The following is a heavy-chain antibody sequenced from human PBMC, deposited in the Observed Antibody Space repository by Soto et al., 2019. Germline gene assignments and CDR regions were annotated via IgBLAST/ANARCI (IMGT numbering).Heavy chain of an antibody. D-gene: IGHD3-3*01. Sequence: QPGGSLRLSCAASGFTFSSYGMHWVRQAPGKGLEWVAVIWYDGSNKYYADSVKGRFTISRDNSKNTLYLQMNSLRAEDTAVYYCARVGITIFGVAYGSMDVWGKGTTVTVSS. J-gene: IGHJ6*03. CDR3: ARVGITIFGVAYGSMDV. CDR2: IWYDGSNK. CDR1: GFTFSSYG. V-gene: IGHV3-33*01.